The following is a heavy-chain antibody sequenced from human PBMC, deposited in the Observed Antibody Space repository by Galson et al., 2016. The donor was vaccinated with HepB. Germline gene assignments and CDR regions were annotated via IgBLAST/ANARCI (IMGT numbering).Heavy chain of an antibody. Sequence: LRLSCAPSGFTFRNYGMTWVRQAPGKGLEVVSSISRSGDSTDYADSVKGRFTISRDNSKNTLSLQMNSLTADDTAIYYCVQGSTAPAVWGKGTTVTVSS. CDR1: GFTFRNYG. V-gene: IGHV3-23*01. CDR3: VQGSTAPAV. CDR2: ISRSGDST. D-gene: IGHD1-26*01. J-gene: IGHJ6*04.